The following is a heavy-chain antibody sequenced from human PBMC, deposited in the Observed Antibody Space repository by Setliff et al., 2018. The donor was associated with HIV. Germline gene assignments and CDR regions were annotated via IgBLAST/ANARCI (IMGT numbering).Heavy chain of an antibody. V-gene: IGHV4-4*09. D-gene: IGHD2-2*02. CDR2: IHTSGST. J-gene: IGHJ6*02. Sequence: PSETLSLTCSVSGDSINNYYWSWVRRPPGKGLEWIAYIHTSGSTNYSPSLRSRVRISADTSKNQVSLKMSSVTAADTAIYYCASGPKQYLHFYGMDVWGQGTAVTVSS. CDR1: GDSINNYY. CDR3: ASGPKQYLHFYGMDV.